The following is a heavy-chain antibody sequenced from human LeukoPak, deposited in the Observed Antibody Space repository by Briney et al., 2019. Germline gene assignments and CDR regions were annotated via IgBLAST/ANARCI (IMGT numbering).Heavy chain of an antibody. J-gene: IGHJ6*03. V-gene: IGHV1-69*13. CDR3: ARSTQHCSSTSCYGRDYYYYYYMDV. Sequence: SVKVSCKASGGTFSSYAISWVRQAPGQGLEWMGGIIPIFGTANYAQKFQGRVTITADESTSTAYMELSSLRSEDTAVYYCARSTQHCSSTSCYGRDYYYYYYMDVWGKGTTVTVSS. D-gene: IGHD2-2*01. CDR1: GGTFSSYA. CDR2: IIPIFGTA.